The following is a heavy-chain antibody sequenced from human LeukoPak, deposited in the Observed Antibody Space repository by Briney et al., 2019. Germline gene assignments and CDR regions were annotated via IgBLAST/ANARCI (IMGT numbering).Heavy chain of an antibody. CDR2: INHSGST. D-gene: IGHD4-17*01. Sequence: PSETLSLTCAAYGVSFSGYYWSWIRQPPGKGLEWIGEINHSGSTNYNPSLKSRVTISVDTSKNQFSLKLSSVTAADTAVYYCARGTTVTYWGQGTLVTVSS. J-gene: IGHJ4*02. CDR3: ARGTTVTY. V-gene: IGHV4-34*01. CDR1: GVSFSGYY.